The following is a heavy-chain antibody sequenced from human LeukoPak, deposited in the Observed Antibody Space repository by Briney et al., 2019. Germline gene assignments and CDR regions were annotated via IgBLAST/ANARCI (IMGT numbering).Heavy chain of an antibody. J-gene: IGHJ4*02. CDR1: GGSISSSSYY. Sequence: KTSETLSLTCTVSGGSISSSSYYWGWIRQPPGKGLEWIGSIYYSGSTYYYPSLKSRVTISVDTSKNQFSLKLSSVTAADTAVYYCARGIQLWLRPYYFDYWGQGTLVTVSS. CDR3: ARGIQLWLRPYYFDY. D-gene: IGHD5-18*01. V-gene: IGHV4-39*01. CDR2: IYYSGST.